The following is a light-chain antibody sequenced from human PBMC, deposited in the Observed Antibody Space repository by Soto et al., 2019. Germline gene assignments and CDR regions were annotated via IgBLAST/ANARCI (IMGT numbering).Light chain of an antibody. CDR3: QQANSFPRT. Sequence: DLQMTQSPSSVSASVGDRVTITCRASQGISSWLAWYQQKPGKAPKLLIYTVSRLQRGVPSRFSGSESWKDFPVIISSLQPEDFATYFCQQANSFPRTFGGGTKVEI. V-gene: IGKV1-12*01. CDR2: TVS. CDR1: QGISSW. J-gene: IGKJ4*01.